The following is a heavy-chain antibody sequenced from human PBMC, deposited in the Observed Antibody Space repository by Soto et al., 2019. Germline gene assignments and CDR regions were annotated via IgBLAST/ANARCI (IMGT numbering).Heavy chain of an antibody. CDR1: GYPFTGFY. Sequence: SVKVSCKASGYPFTGFYLHWVRQAPGQGLEWMGWINPNSGGTNYAPKFQGRVTLTRDTSITTAYMELNRLGSDDTAVYYCAILASIKFFAPGGPFDIWGQGTAVTVSS. D-gene: IGHD3-16*01. V-gene: IGHV1-2*02. CDR3: AILASIKFFAPGGPFDI. CDR2: INPNSGGT. J-gene: IGHJ3*02.